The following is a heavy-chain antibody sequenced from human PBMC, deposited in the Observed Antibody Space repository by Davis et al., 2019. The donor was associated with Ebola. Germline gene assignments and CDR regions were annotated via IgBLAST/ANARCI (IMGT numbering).Heavy chain of an antibody. CDR3: ARGKGLYDSSGYYSFDY. CDR1: GGSFSGYY. Sequence: PSETLSLTCAVYGGSFSGYYWSWIRQPPGKGLEWIGEINHSGSTNYNPSLKSRVTISVDTSKNQFSLKLSSVTAADTAVYYCARGKGLYDSSGYYSFDYWGQGTLVTVSS. D-gene: IGHD3-22*01. CDR2: INHSGST. J-gene: IGHJ4*02. V-gene: IGHV4-34*01.